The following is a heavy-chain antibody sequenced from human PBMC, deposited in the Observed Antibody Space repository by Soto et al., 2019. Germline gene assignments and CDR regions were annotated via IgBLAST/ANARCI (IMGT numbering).Heavy chain of an antibody. J-gene: IGHJ6*02. CDR2: IIPIFGTA. CDR1: GCTFSSYA. Sequence: QVQLVQSGAEVKKPGSSVQVSCKASGCTFSSYAISWVRQAPGQGLEWMGGIIPIFGTAIYAQKFQGRVTITADESTSKDYMEQSSLRSEDTAVYYWARLYDSSAQPYYYYGMDDWGQGTTVTVPS. V-gene: IGHV1-69*01. CDR3: ARLYDSSAQPYYYYGMDD. D-gene: IGHD3-22*01.